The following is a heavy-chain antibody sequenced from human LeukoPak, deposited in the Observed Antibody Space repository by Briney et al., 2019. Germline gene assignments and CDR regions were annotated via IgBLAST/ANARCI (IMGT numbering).Heavy chain of an antibody. CDR2: ISSSSSYI. V-gene: IGHV3-21*01. D-gene: IGHD3-10*01. Sequence: PGGSLRLSCAASAFSLNAYSMNWVRQAPGKGLEWVSSISSSSSYIYYADSVKGRFTISRDNAKNSLYLQMNSLRAEDTAVYYCARGVPRGGYWGQGTLVTVSS. CDR1: AFSLNAYS. J-gene: IGHJ4*02. CDR3: ARGVPRGGY.